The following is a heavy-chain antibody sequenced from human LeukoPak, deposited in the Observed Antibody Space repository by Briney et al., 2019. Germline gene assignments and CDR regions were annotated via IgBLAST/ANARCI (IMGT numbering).Heavy chain of an antibody. J-gene: IGHJ4*02. CDR2: ISYDGSNK. V-gene: IGHV3-30*03. Sequence: GGSLRLSCAASGFTFSSYGMQWVRQAPGKGLEWVAVISYDGSNKYYADSVKGRFTVSRDNSKNTLYLQMNSLRSDDTAVYYCASGGLMGATDSFSYWGQGTLVTVSS. D-gene: IGHD1-26*01. CDR1: GFTFSSYG. CDR3: ASGGLMGATDSFSY.